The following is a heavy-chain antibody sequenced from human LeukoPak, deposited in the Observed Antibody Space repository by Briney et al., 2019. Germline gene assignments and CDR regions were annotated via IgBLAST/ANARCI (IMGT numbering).Heavy chain of an antibody. CDR1: GFTFRTYG. D-gene: IGHD3-3*02. J-gene: IGHJ2*01. CDR3: ARDRALGYFDL. V-gene: IGHV3-33*01. Sequence: GGSLRLSCAASGFTFRTYGMHWVRQAPGKGLEGVAIIYYDGSNKYYTDSVKGRFTISRDDSKNTLYLQMNSLRAEDTAVYYCARDRALGYFDLWGRGTQVTVSS. CDR2: IYYDGSNK.